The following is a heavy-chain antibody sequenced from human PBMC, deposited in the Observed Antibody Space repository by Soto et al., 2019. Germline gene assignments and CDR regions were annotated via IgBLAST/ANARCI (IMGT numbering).Heavy chain of an antibody. J-gene: IGHJ5*02. CDR1: GFTFSSYA. CDR2: ISGSGGST. Sequence: GGSLRLSCTASGFTFSSYAMSWVRQAPGKGLEWVSGISGSGGSTNYQDSVKGRFTISRDNSKNTLYLQMNSLRAGDTAVYYCAKQFGSGSYRPSWFDPWGQGTLVTVSS. D-gene: IGHD3-10*01. V-gene: IGHV3-23*01. CDR3: AKQFGSGSYRPSWFDP.